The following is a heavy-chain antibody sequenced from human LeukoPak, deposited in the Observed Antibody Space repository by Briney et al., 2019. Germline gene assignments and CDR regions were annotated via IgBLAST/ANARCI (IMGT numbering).Heavy chain of an antibody. CDR1: GGTFSNYP. D-gene: IGHD5-24*01. CDR2: IIPIYGTA. V-gene: IGHV1-69*13. Sequence: ASVKVSCKASGGTFSNYPIIWVRQAPGRGLEWLGGIIPIYGTANYALMFQGRITLTAHESTATAYMELRSLTSDDTAMYFCATHTGGYNYWWFDIWGQGTLFTVSS. J-gene: IGHJ5*02. CDR3: ATHTGGYNYWWFDI.